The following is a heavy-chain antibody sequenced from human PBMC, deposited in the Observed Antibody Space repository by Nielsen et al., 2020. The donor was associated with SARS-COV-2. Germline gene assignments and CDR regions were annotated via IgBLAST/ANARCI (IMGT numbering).Heavy chain of an antibody. Sequence: SETLSLTCAVFGGPFSGYYWSWIRQPPGKGLEWIGYGFYSGGTNYNSSLKSRVTISIDTSKNQFSLKLSSVTAADTAVYYCAREYDYGDYEGLGNYFDFWGQGTLVTVSS. V-gene: IGHV4-59*01. J-gene: IGHJ4*02. CDR3: AREYDYGDYEGLGNYFDF. CDR1: GGPFSGYY. CDR2: GFYSGGT. D-gene: IGHD4-17*01.